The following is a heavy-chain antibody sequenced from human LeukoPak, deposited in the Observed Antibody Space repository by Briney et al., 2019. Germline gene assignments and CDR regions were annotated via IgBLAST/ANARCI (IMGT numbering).Heavy chain of an antibody. CDR2: IKQDGSEK. CDR1: GFPFSSYW. Sequence: GGSLRLSCAASGFPFSSYWMSWVRQAPGKGLEWVANIKQDGSEKYYVDSVKGRFTISRDDSKNTLSLQMNSLRSEDTAVYYCARAGSSGFYGSGSSNFDFWGQGTLVTVSS. D-gene: IGHD3-10*01. J-gene: IGHJ4*02. V-gene: IGHV3-7*01. CDR3: ARAGSSGFYGSGSSNFDF.